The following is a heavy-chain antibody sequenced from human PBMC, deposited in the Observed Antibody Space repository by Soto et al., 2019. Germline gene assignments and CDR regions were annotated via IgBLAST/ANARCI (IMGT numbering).Heavy chain of an antibody. CDR2: ISGSGGST. CDR1: GFTFSSYA. V-gene: IGHV3-23*01. D-gene: IGHD4-17*01. Sequence: GGSLRLSCAASGFTFSSYAMSWVRQAPGKGLEWVSAISGSGGSTYYADSVQGRFTISRDKSKNTVYLEMSSLRSEDTAVYYCASYAYGDPFRGYWGQGTLVTVSS. CDR3: ASYAYGDPFRGY. J-gene: IGHJ4*02.